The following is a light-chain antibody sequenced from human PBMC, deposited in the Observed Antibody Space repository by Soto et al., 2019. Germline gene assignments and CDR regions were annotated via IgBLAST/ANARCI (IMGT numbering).Light chain of an antibody. CDR3: QQYDILPPIT. J-gene: IGKJ5*01. CDR2: DAS. CDR1: QDISKY. Sequence: DIQMTQSPSSLSASVGDRVTITCQASQDISKYLNWYQQKPGKAPKLLIFDASNLETGVPSRFSGSGSGTDFTFTISSLQPKDIATYYCQQYDILPPITFGRGTRLEI. V-gene: IGKV1-33*01.